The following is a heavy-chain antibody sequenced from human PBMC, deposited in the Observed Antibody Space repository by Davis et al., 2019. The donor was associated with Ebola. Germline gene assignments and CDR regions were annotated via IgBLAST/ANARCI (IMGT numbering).Heavy chain of an antibody. J-gene: IGHJ4*02. CDR1: GGSISSYY. D-gene: IGHD6-19*01. CDR2: IIDSGNA. CDR3: ARTTRGSGWFLDF. V-gene: IGHV4-34*12. Sequence: SETLSLTCTVSGGSISSYYWSWIRQSPGKGLEWIGEIIDSGNANYNPSLKSRVTVSVDTSKNQFSLMMRSLTAADTAVYYCARTTRGSGWFLDFWGRGTLVTVSS.